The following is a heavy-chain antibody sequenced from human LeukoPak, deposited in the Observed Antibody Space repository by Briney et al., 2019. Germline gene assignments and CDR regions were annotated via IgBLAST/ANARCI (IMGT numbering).Heavy chain of an antibody. CDR2: ISYDGSNK. V-gene: IGHV3-30*18. Sequence: PGGSLRLSCAASGFTFSSYGMHWVRQAPGKGLEWVAVISYDGSNKYYADSVKGRFTISRDNSKNTLYLQMNSLRAEDTAVYYCAKASDLNYYDSSGPFDYWGQGTLVTVSS. J-gene: IGHJ4*02. D-gene: IGHD3-22*01. CDR3: AKASDLNYYDSSGPFDY. CDR1: GFTFSSYG.